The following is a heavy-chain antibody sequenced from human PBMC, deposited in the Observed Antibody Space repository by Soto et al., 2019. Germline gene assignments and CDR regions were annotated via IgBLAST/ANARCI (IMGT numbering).Heavy chain of an antibody. Sequence: KPSETLSLTCTVSGGSMSSYYWSWIRQPPGKGLEWIGYIYYSGSTKYNPSLKSRVTISVDTSKNQFSLQLRSVTAADTAVYYCARVGYSSSWFWYFDLWGRGTLVTVSS. V-gene: IGHV4-59*01. J-gene: IGHJ2*01. CDR3: ARVGYSSSWFWYFDL. CDR1: GGSMSSYY. CDR2: IYYSGST. D-gene: IGHD6-13*01.